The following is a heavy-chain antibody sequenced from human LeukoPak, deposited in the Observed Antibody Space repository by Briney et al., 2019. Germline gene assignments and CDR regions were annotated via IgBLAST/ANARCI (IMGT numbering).Heavy chain of an antibody. J-gene: IGHJ4*02. Sequence: GGSLRLSCAASGFTFSTYWMTWVRQAPGKGLEWVANINLDGTEEHYVDSSLKGRFTISRDNAKNSLYLQMTSLRVEDTAVYYCASGRHDFLHWGQGTLVTVSS. D-gene: IGHD3/OR15-3a*01. CDR2: INLDGTEE. CDR1: GFTFSTYW. V-gene: IGHV3-7*01. CDR3: ASGRHDFLH.